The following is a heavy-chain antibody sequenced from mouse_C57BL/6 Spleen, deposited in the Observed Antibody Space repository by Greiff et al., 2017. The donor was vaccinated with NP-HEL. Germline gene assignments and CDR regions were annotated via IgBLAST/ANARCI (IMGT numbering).Heavy chain of an antibody. V-gene: IGHV1-50*01. J-gene: IGHJ2*01. CDR1: GYTFTSYW. D-gene: IGHD1-1*01. CDR3: ARSYYGSSYDFDY. Sequence: QVQLQQPGAELVKPGASVKLSCKASGYTFTSYWMQWVKQRPGQGLEWIGEIDPSDSYTKYNQKFKGKATLAVETSSSTAYMQLSSLTSVDSAVYYGARSYYGSSYDFDYWGQGTTLTVSS. CDR2: IDPSDSYT.